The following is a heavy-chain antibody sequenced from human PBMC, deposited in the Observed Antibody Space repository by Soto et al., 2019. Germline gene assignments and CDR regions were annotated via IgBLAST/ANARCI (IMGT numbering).Heavy chain of an antibody. J-gene: IGHJ6*02. CDR1: GGTFSSYA. CDR2: IIPIFGTA. V-gene: IGHV1-69*01. CDR3: ASVVVVAATTYYYYGMDV. Sequence: QVQLVQSGAEVKKPGSSVKVSCKASGGTFSSYAISWVRQAPGQGLEWMGGIIPIFGTANYAQKFQGRVTITADESTSTAYMELSSLRSEDTAAYYCASVVVVAATTYYYYGMDVWGQGTTVTVSS. D-gene: IGHD2-15*01.